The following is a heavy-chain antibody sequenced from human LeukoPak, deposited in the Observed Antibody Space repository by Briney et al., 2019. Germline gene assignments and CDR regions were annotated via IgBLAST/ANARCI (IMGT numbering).Heavy chain of an antibody. CDR2: ISYDGSNK. J-gene: IGHJ4*02. V-gene: IGHV3-30-3*01. CDR1: GFTFSSYA. CDR3: ARERRIAARVFDY. D-gene: IGHD6-6*01. Sequence: PGRSLRLSCAASGFTFSSYAMHWVRQAPGKGLEWVAVISYDGSNKYYADSVKGRFTISRDNSKNTLYLQMNSLRAEDTAVYYCARERRIAARVFDYWGQGTLVTVSS.